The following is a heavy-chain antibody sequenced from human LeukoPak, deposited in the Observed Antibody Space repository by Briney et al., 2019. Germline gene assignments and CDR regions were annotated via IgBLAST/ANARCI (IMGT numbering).Heavy chain of an antibody. J-gene: IGHJ5*02. CDR1: GYTFTSYG. CDR2: INPTGTSR. D-gene: IGHD3-16*02. Sequence: GASVKVSCKASGYTFTSYGISWVRQAPGQGLEWLGLINPTGTSRLYARKFQGRVTMTRDMSTTTDYLELSSLISEDTAVYYCARDNSVGDIAWWFDPWGQGTLVTVSS. V-gene: IGHV1-46*01. CDR3: ARDNSVGDIAWWFDP.